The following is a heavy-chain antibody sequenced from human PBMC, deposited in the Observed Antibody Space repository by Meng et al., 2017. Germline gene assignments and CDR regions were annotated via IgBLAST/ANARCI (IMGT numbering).Heavy chain of an antibody. CDR3: ARLFCSSTSCYEDY. CDR1: GGSISSSSYY. J-gene: IGHJ4*02. V-gene: IGHV4-39*07. D-gene: IGHD2-2*01. CDR2: IYYSGST. Sequence: GSLRLSCIVSGGSISSSSYYWGWIRQPPGKGLEWIGSIYYSGSTYYNPSLKSRVTISVDTSKIQFSLKLSSVTAADTAVYYCARLFCSSTSCYEDYWGQGTLVTVSS.